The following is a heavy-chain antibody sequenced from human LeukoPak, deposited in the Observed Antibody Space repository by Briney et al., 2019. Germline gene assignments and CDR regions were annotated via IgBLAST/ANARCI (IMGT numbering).Heavy chain of an antibody. V-gene: IGHV3-7*03. CDR3: ARGGGLDV. D-gene: IGHD3-16*01. J-gene: IGHJ6*02. CDR2: INHNGNVN. Sequence: GGSLKLSCAASGFTFSGSVMLWARQAPGKGLEWVASINHNGNVNYYVDSVKGRFTISRDNAKNSLYLQMSNLRAEDTAVYFCARGGGLDVWGQGATVTVSS. CDR1: GFTFSGSV.